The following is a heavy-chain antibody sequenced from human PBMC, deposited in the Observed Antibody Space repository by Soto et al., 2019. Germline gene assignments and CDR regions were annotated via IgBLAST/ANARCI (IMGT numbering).Heavy chain of an antibody. CDR2: IRQDEGEM. V-gene: IGHV3-7*01. CDR1: GFTFSKHW. Sequence: EVQLVESGGGLVQPGGSLRLSCAASGFTFSKHWMTWVRQAPGKGLEWVANIRQDEGEMYYVDSVKGRFTISRDNTKNSLSLQMNSLRVEDTAVYYCARDVYHGYFDYWGQGTLVNVAS. D-gene: IGHD1-20*01. CDR3: ARDVYHGYFDY. J-gene: IGHJ4*02.